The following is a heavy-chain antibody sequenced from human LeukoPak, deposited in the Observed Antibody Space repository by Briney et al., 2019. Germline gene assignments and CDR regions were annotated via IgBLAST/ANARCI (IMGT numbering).Heavy chain of an antibody. CDR2: IIPIFGTA. D-gene: IGHD3-3*01. J-gene: IGHJ4*02. Sequence: SVKVSCKASGGTFSSYAISWVRQAPGQGLEWMGGIIPIFGTANYAQKFQGRVTITADESTSTAYMELSSLRSEDTAVYYCARGVAEPTIFGRDWIEERNFDYWGQGTLVTVSP. CDR1: GGTFSSYA. CDR3: ARGVAEPTIFGRDWIEERNFDY. V-gene: IGHV1-69*13.